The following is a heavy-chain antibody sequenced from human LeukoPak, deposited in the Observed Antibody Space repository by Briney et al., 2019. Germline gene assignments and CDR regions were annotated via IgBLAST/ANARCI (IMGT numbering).Heavy chain of an antibody. CDR3: ARVLRGYTSYYYYYYMDV. CDR1: GGSISSYY. Sequence: PSETLSLTCTVSGGSISSYYWSWIRQPPGKGLEWIGYIYYSGSTNYNPSLKSRVNISVDTSKNQFSLKLSSVTAADTAVYYCARVLRGYTSYYYYYYMDVWGKGTTVTVSS. V-gene: IGHV4-59*01. J-gene: IGHJ6*03. D-gene: IGHD5-18*01. CDR2: IYYSGST.